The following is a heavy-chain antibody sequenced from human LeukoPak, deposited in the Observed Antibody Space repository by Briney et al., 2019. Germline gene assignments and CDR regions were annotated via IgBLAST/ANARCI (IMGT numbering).Heavy chain of an antibody. CDR3: ARERGGWELSKRRRAFDI. CDR1: GGSFSGYY. J-gene: IGHJ3*02. Sequence: SETLSLTCAVYGGSFSGYYWSWIRQPPGKGLEWIGEINHSGSTNYNPSLKSRVTMSVDTSKNQFSLKLSSVTAADTAVYYCARERGGWELSKRRRAFDIWGQGTMVTVSS. CDR2: INHSGST. V-gene: IGHV4-34*01. D-gene: IGHD1-26*01.